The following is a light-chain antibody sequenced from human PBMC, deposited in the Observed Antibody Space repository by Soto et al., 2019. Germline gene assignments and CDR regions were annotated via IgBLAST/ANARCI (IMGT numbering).Light chain of an antibody. V-gene: IGKV2-28*01. J-gene: IGKJ1*01. Sequence: DIVMTQSPLSLPVTPGEPASISCRSSQSLLDSNGYNCLEWYLQKLGQSPQLLIYLGTNRASGVSDTFSGSGSGTDFTLNFSMVVAEDVGIYYCMQSLQTPLTFGQGTKVDIK. CDR1: QSLLDSNGYNC. CDR3: MQSLQTPLT. CDR2: LGT.